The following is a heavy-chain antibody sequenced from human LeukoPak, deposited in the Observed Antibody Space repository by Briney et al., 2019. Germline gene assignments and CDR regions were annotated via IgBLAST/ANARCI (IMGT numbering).Heavy chain of an antibody. CDR1: GFTVSSNH. Sequence: GGSLRLSCAASGFTVSSNHMRWVRQAPGKGLKWVSIIYSGGTTYYADSVKGRFTISRDNAKNSLYLQMNSLRAEDTAVYYCARINWGVYYYGMDVWGKGTTVTVSS. CDR2: IYSGGTT. D-gene: IGHD7-27*01. CDR3: ARINWGVYYYGMDV. J-gene: IGHJ6*04. V-gene: IGHV3-53*01.